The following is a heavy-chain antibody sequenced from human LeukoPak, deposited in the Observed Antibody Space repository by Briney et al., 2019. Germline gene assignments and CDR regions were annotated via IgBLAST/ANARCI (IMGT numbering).Heavy chain of an antibody. J-gene: IGHJ5*02. D-gene: IGHD3-3*01. V-gene: IGHV1-2*02. CDR3: ARADFIDAGPYLIGP. CDR2: INTKSGRT. CDR1: GYSFTDYY. Sequence: ASVRVSCKTSGYSFTDYYIHWVRQAPGQGLEWMGWINTKSGRTSSARKFQGRVTMTRDPSITTVYMDMAWLTSEDTAIYFCARADFIDAGPYLIGPWGQGTLVTVYS.